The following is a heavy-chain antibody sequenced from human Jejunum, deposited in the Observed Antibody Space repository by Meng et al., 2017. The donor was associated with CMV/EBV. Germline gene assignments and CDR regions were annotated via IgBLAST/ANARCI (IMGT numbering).Heavy chain of an antibody. J-gene: IGHJ4*02. CDR3: ARLGTVVVVAVY. V-gene: IGHV3-23*01. CDR2: ISDRGTTT. Sequence: EVQLWEFGXDLVQPGGSLSLSCAASEFTFSSYAMSGVRQAPGMGLEWVSGISDRGTTTIYADSVKSRFTISRDNSKNTLYLQMYSLRTEDTAVYYCARLGTVVVVAVYWGQGTMVTVSS. CDR1: EFTFSSYA. D-gene: IGHD2-15*01.